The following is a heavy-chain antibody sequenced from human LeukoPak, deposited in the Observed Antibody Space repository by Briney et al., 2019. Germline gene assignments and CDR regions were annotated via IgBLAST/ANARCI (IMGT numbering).Heavy chain of an antibody. CDR1: GFTFSSCS. J-gene: IGHJ3*02. Sequence: GGSLRLSCAASGFTFSSCSMNWVRQAPGKGLEWVSSISSSSSHIYYADSVKGRFTISRDNAKNSLYLQMNSLRAEDTAVYYCARDTYDILTGYYKWAFDIWGQGTMVTVSS. D-gene: IGHD3-9*01. V-gene: IGHV3-21*06. CDR3: ARDTYDILTGYYKWAFDI. CDR2: ISSSSSHI.